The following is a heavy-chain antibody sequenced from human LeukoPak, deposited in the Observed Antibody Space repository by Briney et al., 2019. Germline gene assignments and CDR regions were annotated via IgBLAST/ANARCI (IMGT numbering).Heavy chain of an antibody. D-gene: IGHD5-24*01. CDR3: ASTIPQHDAFDI. CDR2: IIPIFGTA. CDR1: GGTFSSYA. Sequence: SVTVSCKASGGTFSSYAISWVRQAPGQGLEWMGRIIPIFGTANYAQKFQGRVTITTDESTSTAYKELSSLRSEDTAVYYCASTIPQHDAFDIWGQGTMVTVSS. V-gene: IGHV1-69*05. J-gene: IGHJ3*02.